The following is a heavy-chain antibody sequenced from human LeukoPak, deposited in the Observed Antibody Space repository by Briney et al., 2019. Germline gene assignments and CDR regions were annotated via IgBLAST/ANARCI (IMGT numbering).Heavy chain of an antibody. CDR1: GGSISSGGYY. CDR3: ASGPEYYDFWSGYYDNWFDP. CDR2: IYYSGST. V-gene: IGHV4-31*03. D-gene: IGHD3-3*01. Sequence: PSQTLSLTCTVSGGSISSGGYYWSWLRQHPGKGLEWIGYIYYSGSTYYNPSLKSRVTLSVDTSKNQFSLKLSSVTAADTAVYYCASGPEYYDFWSGYYDNWFDPWGQGTLVTVSS. J-gene: IGHJ5*02.